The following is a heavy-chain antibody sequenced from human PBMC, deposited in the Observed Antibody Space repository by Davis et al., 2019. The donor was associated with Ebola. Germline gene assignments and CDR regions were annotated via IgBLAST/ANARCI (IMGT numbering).Heavy chain of an antibody. Sequence: GGSLRLSCKGSGYSFTSYWIGWVRQMPGKGLEWMGIIYPGDSDTRYSPSFQGQVTISADKSISTAYLQWSSLKASDTAMYYCARHLDYGDYGGLYYYYGMDVWGQGTTVTVSS. CDR3: ARHLDYGDYGGLYYYYGMDV. D-gene: IGHD4-17*01. J-gene: IGHJ6*02. V-gene: IGHV5-51*01. CDR2: IYPGDSDT. CDR1: GYSFTSYW.